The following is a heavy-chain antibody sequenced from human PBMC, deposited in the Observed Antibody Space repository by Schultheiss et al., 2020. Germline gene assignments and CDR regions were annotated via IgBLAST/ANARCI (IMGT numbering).Heavy chain of an antibody. V-gene: IGHV3-30*01. Sequence: GGSLRLSCAASGFTFSSYAMHWVRQAPGKGLEWVAVISYDGSNKYYADSVKGRFTISRDNSKNTLYLQMNSLRAEDTAVYYCARDLGGTSDYWGQGTLVTVSS. J-gene: IGHJ4*02. D-gene: IGHD3-16*01. CDR1: GFTFSSYA. CDR3: ARDLGGTSDY. CDR2: ISYDGSNK.